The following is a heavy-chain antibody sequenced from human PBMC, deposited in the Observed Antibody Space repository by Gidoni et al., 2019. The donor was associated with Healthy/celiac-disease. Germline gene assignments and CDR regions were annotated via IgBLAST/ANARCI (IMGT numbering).Heavy chain of an antibody. D-gene: IGHD6-13*01. CDR2: IWYDGSNK. J-gene: IGHJ4*02. CDR1: GFTFSSYG. V-gene: IGHV3-33*01. CDR3: ARDWGEQLALDY. Sequence: QVQLVESGGGVVQPGRSLRLSCAASGFTFSSYGMHWVRQAPGKGLEWVAVIWYDGSNKYYADSVKGRFTISRDNSKNTLYLQMNSLRAEDTAVYYCARDWGEQLALDYWGQGTLVTVSS.